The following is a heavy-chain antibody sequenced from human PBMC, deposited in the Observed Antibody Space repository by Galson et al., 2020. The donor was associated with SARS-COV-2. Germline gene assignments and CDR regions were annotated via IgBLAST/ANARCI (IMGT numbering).Heavy chain of an antibody. Sequence: SETLSLTCAVYGGSFSGYYWSWIRQPPGKGLEWIGEINHSGSTNYNPSLKSRVTISVDTSKNQFSLKLSSVTAADTAVYYCASLLPPYYYDSSGTFDIWGQGTMVTVSS. V-gene: IGHV4-34*01. CDR2: INHSGST. J-gene: IGHJ3*02. CDR1: GGSFSGYY. CDR3: ASLLPPYYYDSSGTFDI. D-gene: IGHD3-22*01.